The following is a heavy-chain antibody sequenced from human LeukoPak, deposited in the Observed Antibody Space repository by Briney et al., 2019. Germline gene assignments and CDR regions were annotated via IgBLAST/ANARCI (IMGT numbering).Heavy chain of an antibody. V-gene: IGHV3-23*01. CDR2: LTGGGGGT. D-gene: IGHD2-15*01. Sequence: SGGSLRLSCAASGFTFSTYAMSWVRQAPGKGLEWVSGLTGGGGGTSYADSVKGRFTISRDNSKNTLYLQMNNLRIEDTAVYYCAKNRGPYCSGGSCYFFGYWGQGTLVTVSS. CDR1: GFTFSTYA. CDR3: AKNRGPYCSGGSCYFFGY. J-gene: IGHJ4*02.